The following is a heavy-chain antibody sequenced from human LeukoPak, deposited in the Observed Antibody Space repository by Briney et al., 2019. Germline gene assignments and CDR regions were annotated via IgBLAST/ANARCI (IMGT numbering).Heavy chain of an antibody. J-gene: IGHJ4*02. CDR2: IYYSGST. CDR1: GGSISSSSYY. D-gene: IGHD1-26*01. Sequence: SETLSLTCTVSGGSISSSSYYWGWIRQPPGKGLEWIGSIYYSGSTYYNPSLKSRVTISEDTSKNQFSLKLSSVTAADTAVYYCARRPGIVGAQADWGQGTLVTVSS. V-gene: IGHV4-39*01. CDR3: ARRPGIVGAQAD.